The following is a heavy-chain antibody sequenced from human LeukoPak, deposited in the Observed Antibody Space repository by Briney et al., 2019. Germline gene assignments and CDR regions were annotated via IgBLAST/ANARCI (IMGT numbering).Heavy chain of an antibody. J-gene: IGHJ1*01. CDR2: INHSGST. D-gene: IGHD6-13*01. CDR3: ARERIAAAGIFSH. V-gene: IGHV4-34*01. CDR1: GGSFSGYY. Sequence: SETLSLTCAVYGGSFSGYYWSWIRQPPGKGMEWIGEINHSGSTNYNPSLKSRVTISVDTSKNQFSLKLSSVTAADTAVYYCARERIAAAGIFSHWGQGTLVTVSS.